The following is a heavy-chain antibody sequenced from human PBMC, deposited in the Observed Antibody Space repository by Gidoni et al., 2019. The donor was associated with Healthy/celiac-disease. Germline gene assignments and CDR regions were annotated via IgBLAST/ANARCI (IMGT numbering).Heavy chain of an antibody. CDR1: GFTVSSNY. CDR2: IYSGGST. Sequence: EVQLVESGGGLIQPGGSLRLSCAASGFTVSSNYMSWVRQAPGKGLEWVSVIYSGGSTYYADSVKGRFTISRDNSKNTLYLQMNSLRAEDTAVYYCARDRIVGATNYYYYGMDVWGQGTTVTVSS. D-gene: IGHD1-26*01. V-gene: IGHV3-53*01. J-gene: IGHJ6*02. CDR3: ARDRIVGATNYYYYGMDV.